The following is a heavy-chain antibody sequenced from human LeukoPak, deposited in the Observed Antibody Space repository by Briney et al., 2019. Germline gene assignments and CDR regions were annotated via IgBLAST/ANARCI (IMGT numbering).Heavy chain of an antibody. D-gene: IGHD6-19*01. J-gene: IGHJ4*02. CDR1: GGSISSGDYY. CDR2: IYYSGST. CDR3: ARQWPLYYFDY. Sequence: SETLSLTCTVSGGSISSGDYYWSWIRQPPGKGLEWIGYIYYSGSTNYNPSLKSRVTISVDTSKNQFSLKLSSVTAADTAVYYCARQWPLYYFDYWGQGTLVTVSS. V-gene: IGHV4-61*08.